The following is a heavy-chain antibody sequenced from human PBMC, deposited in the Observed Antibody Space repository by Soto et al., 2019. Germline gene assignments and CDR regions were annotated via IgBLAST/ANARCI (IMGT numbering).Heavy chain of an antibody. D-gene: IGHD6-13*01. CDR3: ARLRAAGLSQIIAAAGSRYYYYYGMDV. V-gene: IGHV4-34*01. Sequence: SETLSLTCAVYGASFSGYYWSWIRQPPGKGLEWIGEINHTGSTNYNPSLKSRVTISVDTSKNQFSLKLSSVTAADTAVYYCARLRAAGLSQIIAAAGSRYYYYYGMDVWGQGTTVTVSS. CDR1: GASFSGYY. CDR2: INHTGST. J-gene: IGHJ6*02.